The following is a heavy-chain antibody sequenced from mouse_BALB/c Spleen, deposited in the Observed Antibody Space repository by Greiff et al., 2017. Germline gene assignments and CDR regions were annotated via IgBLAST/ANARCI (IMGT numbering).Heavy chain of an antibody. CDR3: NAAYRYGYYAMDY. J-gene: IGHJ4*01. Sequence: EVKLVESGAELVRSGASVKLSCTASGFNIKDYYMHWVKQRPEQGLEWIGWIDPENGDTEYAPKFQGKATMTADTSSNTAYLQLSSLTSEDTAVYYCNAAYRYGYYAMDYWGQGTSVTVSS. CDR1: GFNIKDYY. CDR2: IDPENGDT. V-gene: IGHV14-4*02. D-gene: IGHD2-14*01.